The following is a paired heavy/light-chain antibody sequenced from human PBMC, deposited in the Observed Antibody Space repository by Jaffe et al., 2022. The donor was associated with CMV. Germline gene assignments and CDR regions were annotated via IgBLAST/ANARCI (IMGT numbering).Light chain of an antibody. J-gene: IGLJ3*02. CDR3: QSYDTSLSGWV. CDR1: TSNIGAGYE. CDR2: RDN. V-gene: IGLV1-40*01. Sequence: QSVLTQPPSVSGAPGQKVTISCTGGTSNIGAGYEVNWYQQVPGRAPQVLISRDNNRPSGVPDRFSGSKSGSSASLAITGLQAEDEAEYYCQSYDTSLSGWVFGGGTKVTVL.
Heavy chain of an antibody. Sequence: QVQLVQSGAEVKKPGASVKVSCKTSGYSFTDYYIHWVRQAPGQGLDWMGIFNPSGGGTTYAHNFKGRITMTWDSSTTTVFMELSSLKFEDTAVYYCARGGTYAPATHWGQGTLVTVSS. V-gene: IGHV1-46*01. CDR2: FNPSGGGT. CDR3: ARGGTYAPATH. D-gene: IGHD2-2*01. J-gene: IGHJ4*02. CDR1: GYSFTDYY.